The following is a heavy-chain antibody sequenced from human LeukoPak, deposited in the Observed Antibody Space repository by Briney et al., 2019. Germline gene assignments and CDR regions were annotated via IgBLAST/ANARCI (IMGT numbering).Heavy chain of an antibody. V-gene: IGHV3-48*02. CDR2: ISSCSSPI. J-gene: IGHJ4*02. CDR1: GYTFSYYS. CDR3: ARSILGDPHYFDY. D-gene: IGHD4-17*01. Sequence: GGALRQSCAVPGYTFSYYSMNTVPQAPGKGLERVSYISSCSSPIYYADSVKGRFTISRDNAKNSLYLQMNSLRDEDTAVYYCARSILGDPHYFDYWGQGTLVTVSS.